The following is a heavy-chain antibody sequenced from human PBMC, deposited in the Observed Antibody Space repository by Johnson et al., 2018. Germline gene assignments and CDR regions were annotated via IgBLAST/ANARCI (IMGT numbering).Heavy chain of an antibody. J-gene: IGHJ2*01. CDR2: IIPIFGTA. CDR1: GGTFSSYA. V-gene: IGHV1-69*06. D-gene: IGHD3-22*01. CDR3: AKADPITLIVPYWYFDL. Sequence: QVQLVQSGAEVKKPGSSVKVSCKASGGTFSSYAISWVRQAPGQGLEWMGGIIPIFGTANYAQKFQGRVPITAAKSTNTAYMELSSLRADDPAVFYCAKADPITLIVPYWYFDLWGRGTLVTVSS.